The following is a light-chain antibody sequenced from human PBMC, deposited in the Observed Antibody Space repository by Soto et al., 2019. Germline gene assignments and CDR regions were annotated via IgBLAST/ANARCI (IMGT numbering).Light chain of an antibody. CDR1: QTVLYSTDNRNY. J-gene: IGKJ2*01. CDR2: WAS. V-gene: IGKV4-1*01. CDR3: QQYHTPPYT. Sequence: DIVMTQSPESLAVSLGESATINCKSSQTVLYSTDNRNYLAWHQQKPGQPPKLLIFWASTRESGVPDRFSGSGSGKDFTLTISSLQAEDVAVYYCQQYHTPPYTFGQGTKLEIK.